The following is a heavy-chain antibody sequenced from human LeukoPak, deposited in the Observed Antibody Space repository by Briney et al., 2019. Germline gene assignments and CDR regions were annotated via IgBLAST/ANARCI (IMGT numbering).Heavy chain of an antibody. J-gene: IGHJ4*02. V-gene: IGHV3-23*01. Sequence: PGGSLRLSCAASGLTFSSYAMNWVRQAPGKGLEWVSAISGSGGSTYYADSVKGRFTISRDNSKNTLDLQMNSLRAEDTAVYYCAKGTLIVVVPAAIDYWGQGTLVTASS. CDR2: ISGSGGST. D-gene: IGHD2-2*01. CDR3: AKGTLIVVVPAAIDY. CDR1: GLTFSSYA.